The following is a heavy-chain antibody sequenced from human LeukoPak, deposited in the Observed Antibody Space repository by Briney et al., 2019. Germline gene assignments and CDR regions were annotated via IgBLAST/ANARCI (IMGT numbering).Heavy chain of an antibody. J-gene: IGHJ2*01. CDR3: AKDSASGGDLWGYFAL. CDR1: GFTFSSYA. Sequence: GGSLTLSCAASGFTFSSYAMTWVRQAPGKGREWVSIISASGGSTSYADSVQGRFTISRDNSKNTLYLQMNSLRAEDTAVYYCAKDSASGGDLWGYFALWGRGTQVTVSS. CDR2: ISASGGST. D-gene: IGHD2-21*02. V-gene: IGHV3-23*01.